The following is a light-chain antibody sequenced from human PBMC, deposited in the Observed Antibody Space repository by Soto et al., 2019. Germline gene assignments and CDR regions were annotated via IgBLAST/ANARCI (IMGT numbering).Light chain of an antibody. Sequence: VPMTQSPSALSASVGDRVTITCRASQSITTWLAWYQQTPGKAPNLLIYDASTLQSGVPSRFSGSGSGTEFTLTITSLQPDDFATYYCQQYSSFSPWTFGQGTKVEIK. V-gene: IGKV1-5*01. CDR3: QQYSSFSPWT. CDR2: DAS. J-gene: IGKJ1*01. CDR1: QSITTW.